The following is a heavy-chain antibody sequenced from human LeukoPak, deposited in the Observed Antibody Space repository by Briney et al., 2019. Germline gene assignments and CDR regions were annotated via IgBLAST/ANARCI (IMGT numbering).Heavy chain of an antibody. CDR2: INHSGSN. J-gene: IGHJ6*02. CDR1: GGSFSGDY. D-gene: IGHD6-13*01. CDR3: ARELVPPHAHTYYYYYGMDV. Sequence: SEALSLTCAVYGGSFSGDYGSRIREPPGTGLGWSGEINHSGSNNYTPSLKSRVTISVDTSKNPFSLKLSSVTAADTAVYYCARELVPPHAHTYYYYYGMDVWGQGTPVTVSS. V-gene: IGHV4-34*01.